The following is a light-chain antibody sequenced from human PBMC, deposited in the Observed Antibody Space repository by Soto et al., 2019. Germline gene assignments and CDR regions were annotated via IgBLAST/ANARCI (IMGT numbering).Light chain of an antibody. CDR2: WAS. CDR1: QNVLFSSNNKNY. J-gene: IGKJ1*01. Sequence: DIVMTQSPDSLSVSLGERATINCKSSQNVLFSSNNKNYLAWYQQKPGHPPRLLMYWASTRESGVPDRFSGSGSGTDFTITISSLQAEDVAVYYCQQYYSTGRTFGQGTKVELK. CDR3: QQYYSTGRT. V-gene: IGKV4-1*01.